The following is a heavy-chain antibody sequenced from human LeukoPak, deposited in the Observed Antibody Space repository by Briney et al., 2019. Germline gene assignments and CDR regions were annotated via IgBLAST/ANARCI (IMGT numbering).Heavy chain of an antibody. CDR1: GFTFSSYA. CDR3: VKGIGYCSSTSCYSPFDY. CDR2: ISSNGGST. D-gene: IGHD2-2*02. V-gene: IGHV3-64D*06. J-gene: IGHJ4*02. Sequence: PGGSLRLSCSASGFTFSSYAMHWVRQAPGKGLEYVSAISSNGGSTYYADSVKGRFTISRDNSKNTLYLQMSSLRAEDTAVYYCVKGIGYCSSTSCYSPFDYWGQGTLVTVSS.